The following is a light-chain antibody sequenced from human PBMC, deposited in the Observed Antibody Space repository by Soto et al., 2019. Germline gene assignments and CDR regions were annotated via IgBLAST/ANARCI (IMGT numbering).Light chain of an antibody. CDR2: GAS. V-gene: IGKV3D-15*01. Sequence: EFVLTQSPGTLSLSPGERATLSCRASQTVRNNYLAWYQQKPGQAPRLLIYGASTRATGIPATFSGSGSGAEFTLTISSLQSEDFAVYYCQQYNNWPPWTFGQGTKVDIK. CDR1: QTVRNN. CDR3: QQYNNWPPWT. J-gene: IGKJ1*01.